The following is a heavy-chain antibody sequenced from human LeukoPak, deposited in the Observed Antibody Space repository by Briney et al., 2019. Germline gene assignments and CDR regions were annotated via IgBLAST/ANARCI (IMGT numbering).Heavy chain of an antibody. J-gene: IGHJ3*02. V-gene: IGHV4-59*11. CDR2: IYSTGNT. CDR3: AGGGGGGGFDI. Sequence: SETLSLTCTVSGGSISSHHWSWIRQPPGMGLEWIGYIYSTGNTYYKPSLKSRVTISVGTSENQFSLKLSSVTAADTAVYYCAGGGGGGGFDIWGQGTMVTVSS. D-gene: IGHD3-16*01. CDR1: GGSISSHH.